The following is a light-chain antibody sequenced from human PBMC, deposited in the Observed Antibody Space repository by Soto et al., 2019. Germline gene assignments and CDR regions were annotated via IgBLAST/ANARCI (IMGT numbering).Light chain of an antibody. CDR1: QGSGDT. CDR2: DTS. V-gene: IGKV3-15*01. Sequence: VVMRQSRSTLSFSPVECATLSSRASQGSGDTLAWYQHKPGQTPRLLIYDTSTRATGVPTRFSGSRSGAEFTLTINSLQSEDFAVYYCQPYNNWPLTFGGGTKVDIK. CDR3: QPYNNWPLT. J-gene: IGKJ4*01.